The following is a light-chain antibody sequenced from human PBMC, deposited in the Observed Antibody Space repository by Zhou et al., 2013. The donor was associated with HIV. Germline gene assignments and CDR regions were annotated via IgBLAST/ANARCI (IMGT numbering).Light chain of an antibody. CDR1: QTISRW. Sequence: IRMTQSPSTLSASVGDRVTITCRANQTISRWLAWYQQKPGKAPKLLIYKASSLEFGVPSRFSGSGSDTEFTLTISSLQPEDFATYYCLQHYTYPITFAGGTKVDIK. J-gene: IGKJ4*01. CDR2: KAS. V-gene: IGKV1-5*03. CDR3: LQHYTYPIT.